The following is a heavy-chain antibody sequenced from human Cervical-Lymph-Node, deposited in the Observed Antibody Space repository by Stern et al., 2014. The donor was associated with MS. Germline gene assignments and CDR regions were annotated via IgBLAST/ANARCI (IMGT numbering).Heavy chain of an antibody. Sequence: QVQLVESGGGLVKPGGSLRLSCAASGFTFSDYYMSWIRQAPGQGLEWVASISSSGSTIYYAGSVKGRFTISRDNAKNSLYLQMNSLRAEDTAVYYCAREDHLYPLDIWGQGTMVTVSS. D-gene: IGHD1-14*01. CDR2: ISSSGSTI. CDR1: GFTFSDYY. J-gene: IGHJ3*02. CDR3: AREDHLYPLDI. V-gene: IGHV3-11*01.